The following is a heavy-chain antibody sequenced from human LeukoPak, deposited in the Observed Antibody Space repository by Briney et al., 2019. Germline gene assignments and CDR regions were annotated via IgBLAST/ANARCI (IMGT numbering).Heavy chain of an antibody. J-gene: IGHJ3*02. CDR2: ISWNSGST. V-gene: IGHV3-9*01. CDR1: GFTFNDYA. D-gene: IGHD3-22*01. CDR3: AKGNSDSSTYPPPAFDM. Sequence: GRSLRLSCAAAGFTFNDYAMHWVRQAPGKGLEWVSGISWNSGSTVYADSVKGRFTISRDNAKNSLYLQMNSLRTDDTALYYCAKGNSDSSTYPPPAFDMWGQGTMVTVSS.